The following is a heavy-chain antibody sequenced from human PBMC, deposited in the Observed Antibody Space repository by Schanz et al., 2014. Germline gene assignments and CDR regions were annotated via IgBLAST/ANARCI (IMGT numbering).Heavy chain of an antibody. J-gene: IGHJ4*02. Sequence: EVQLVESGGGLIQPGGSLRLSCAASGFTVSSNYMSWVRQAPGKGLEWVAVIYSGGSTFYTDSVKGRFTISRDNSKNTLYLQMNSLIAEDTAVYYCRSVFWTGSLFNDYWGQGTLVTVSS. CDR1: GFTVSSNY. CDR2: IYSGGST. D-gene: IGHD3-3*01. CDR3: RSVFWTGSLFNDY. V-gene: IGHV3-53*01.